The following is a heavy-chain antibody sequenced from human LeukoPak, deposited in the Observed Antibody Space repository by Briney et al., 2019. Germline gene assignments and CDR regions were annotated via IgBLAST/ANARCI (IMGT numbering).Heavy chain of an antibody. D-gene: IGHD3-16*01. Sequence: PWGTLRLTCAASGWSFSSYCRRWVRQPPGKGLEWMGYIYYSGSTNYNPSLKSRVTISVDTSKNQFSLKLSSVTAADTAVYYCARESRRVWAAGAFDIWGQGTMVTVSS. CDR2: IYYSGST. CDR3: ARESRRVWAAGAFDI. CDR1: GWSFSSYC. V-gene: IGHV4-59*01. J-gene: IGHJ3*02.